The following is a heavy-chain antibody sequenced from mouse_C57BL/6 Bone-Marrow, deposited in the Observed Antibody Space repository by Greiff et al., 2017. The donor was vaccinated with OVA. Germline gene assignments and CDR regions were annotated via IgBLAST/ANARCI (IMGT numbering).Heavy chain of an antibody. V-gene: IGHV5-4*03. D-gene: IGHD3-3*01. CDR1: GFTFSSYA. J-gene: IGHJ2*01. Sequence: DVMLVESGGGLVKPGGSLKLSCAASGFTFSSYAMSWVRQTPEKRLEWVATISDGGSYTYYPDNVKGRFTISRDNAKNNLYLQMSHLKSEDTAMYYCARVVGGGVDYWGQGTTLTVSS. CDR3: ARVVGGGVDY. CDR2: ISDGGSYT.